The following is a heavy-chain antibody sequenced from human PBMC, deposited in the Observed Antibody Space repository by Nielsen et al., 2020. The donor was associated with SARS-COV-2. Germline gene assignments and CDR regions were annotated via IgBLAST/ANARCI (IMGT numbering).Heavy chain of an antibody. CDR2: IWYDGTNE. Sequence: GGSLRLSCVASGFIFRTYGMHWVRQAPGKGLEWVAVIWYDGTNEYYADSVKGRFTISRDNSKNSLYLQMNSLRAEDTALYYCVKGLPGYSSSWYDYWGQGTLVTVSS. CDR1: GFIFRTYG. J-gene: IGHJ4*02. V-gene: IGHV3-33*06. CDR3: VKGLPGYSSSWYDY. D-gene: IGHD6-13*01.